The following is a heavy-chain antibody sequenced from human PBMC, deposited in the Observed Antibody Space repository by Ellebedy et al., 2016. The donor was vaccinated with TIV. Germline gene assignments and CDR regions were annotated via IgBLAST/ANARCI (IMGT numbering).Heavy chain of an antibody. Sequence: SETLSLTXRVPGGSVIRSGHYYTWIRQPPGKGLEWIGGLYYSGSTWYNPSLKSRITISVDTSKNHFSLRLHSVTAADTAVYYCATSAAIDAFDIWGQGTMVTVSS. CDR2: LYYSGST. V-gene: IGHV4-39*02. D-gene: IGHD6-25*01. CDR1: GGSVIRSGHY. J-gene: IGHJ3*02. CDR3: ATSAAIDAFDI.